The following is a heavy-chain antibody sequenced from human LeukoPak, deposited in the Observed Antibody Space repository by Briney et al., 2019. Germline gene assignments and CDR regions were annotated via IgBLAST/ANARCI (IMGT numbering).Heavy chain of an antibody. V-gene: IGHV3-74*01. CDR2: LNEDGRIT. J-gene: IGHJ1*01. CDR1: GYTFSRYW. D-gene: IGHD1-26*01. Sequence: GGSLRLSCAASGYTFSRYWMHWVRQVPGRGLEWVSRLNEDGRITTYSDSVQGRFIISRDNSKNTLYLQMYSLRAEDTALYFCARDLAGIAGSWGQGSLVTVSS. CDR3: ARDLAGIAGS.